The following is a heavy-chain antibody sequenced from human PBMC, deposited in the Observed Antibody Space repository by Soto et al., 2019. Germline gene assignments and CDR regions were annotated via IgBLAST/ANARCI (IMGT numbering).Heavy chain of an antibody. CDR2: IWYDGSNI. CDR3: ARDREQWLVGYYFDY. V-gene: IGHV3-33*01. D-gene: IGHD6-19*01. CDR1: GFSFIRYG. J-gene: IGHJ4*02. Sequence: GRSRTLSCSASGFSFIRYGMHSVRPAPGRGLEWVAVIWYDGSNIYYADSVKGRFTISRDNSKDTLDLQMNSLRAEDTAVYYCARDREQWLVGYYFDYWGQGTLVTVSS.